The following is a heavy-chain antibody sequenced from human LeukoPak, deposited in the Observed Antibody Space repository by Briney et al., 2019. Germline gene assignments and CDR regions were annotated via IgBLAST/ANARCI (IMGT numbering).Heavy chain of an antibody. CDR3: ARDHCSSTSCYRYYYYMDV. V-gene: IGHV4-4*07. J-gene: IGHJ6*03. D-gene: IGHD2-2*01. CDR1: GGPISSYY. Sequence: SETLSLTCTVSGGPISSYYWSWIRQPAGKGLEWIGRIYTSGSTNYNPSLKSRVTMSVDTSKNQFSLKLSSVTAADTAVYYCARDHCSSTSCYRYYYYMDVWGKGTTVTVSS. CDR2: IYTSGST.